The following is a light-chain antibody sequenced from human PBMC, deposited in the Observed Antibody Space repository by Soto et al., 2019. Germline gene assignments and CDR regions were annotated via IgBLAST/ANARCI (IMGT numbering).Light chain of an antibody. CDR1: QDISNY. V-gene: IGKV1-33*01. Sequence: DIQMTHSPSSLSASVGDRVTITCQASQDISNYLNWYQQKPGKAPKLLIYDASNLETGVPSRFSGSGSGTAFTFTISSLQPEDIATYYCKQYDNIPLLTFGGGSKVEIX. CDR2: DAS. CDR3: KQYDNIPLLT. J-gene: IGKJ4*01.